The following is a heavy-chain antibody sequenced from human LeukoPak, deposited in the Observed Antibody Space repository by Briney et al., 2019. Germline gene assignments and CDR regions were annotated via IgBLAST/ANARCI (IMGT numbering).Heavy chain of an antibody. J-gene: IGHJ3*02. CDR3: ARDGVGATLSDAFDI. Sequence: ASVKVSCKASGYTFTSYGISWVRQAPGQGLEWMGWISAYNGNTNYAQKLQGRVTMTTDTPTSTAYMELRSLRSDDTAVYYCARDGVGATLSDAFDIWGQGTMVTVSS. V-gene: IGHV1-18*01. CDR2: ISAYNGNT. D-gene: IGHD1-26*01. CDR1: GYTFTSYG.